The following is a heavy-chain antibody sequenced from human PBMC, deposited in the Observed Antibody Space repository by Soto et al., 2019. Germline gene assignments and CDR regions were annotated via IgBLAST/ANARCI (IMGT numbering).Heavy chain of an antibody. CDR2: ISYDGSNK. D-gene: IGHD4-17*01. Sequence: GGSLRLSCAASGFTFSSYAMHWVRQAPGKGLEWVAVISYDGSNKYYADSVKGRFTISRDNSKNTLYLQMNSLRAEDTAVYYCVRDPWRGTYACAFDTWGQGTMVTVSS. J-gene: IGHJ3*02. CDR1: GFTFSSYA. CDR3: VRDPWRGTYACAFDT. V-gene: IGHV3-30-3*01.